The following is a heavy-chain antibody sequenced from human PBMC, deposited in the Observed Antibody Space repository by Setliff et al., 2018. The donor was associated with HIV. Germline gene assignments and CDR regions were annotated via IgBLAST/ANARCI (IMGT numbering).Heavy chain of an antibody. Sequence: SVKVSCKASGGTFSSYAISWVRLAPGQGLEWMGGIIPILGIANYAQKFQGRVTITADKSTSTAYMELSSLRSEDTAVYYCARVAGGYYFDYWGQGTLVTVSS. CDR1: GGTFSSYA. V-gene: IGHV1-69*10. CDR3: ARVAGGYYFDY. CDR2: IIPILGIA. J-gene: IGHJ4*02.